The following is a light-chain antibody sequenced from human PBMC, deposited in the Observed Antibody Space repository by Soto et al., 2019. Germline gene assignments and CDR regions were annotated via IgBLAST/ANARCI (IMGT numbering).Light chain of an antibody. CDR1: QSVSSSY. CDR2: GAS. V-gene: IGKV3-20*01. Sequence: EIVFTHSPATLSLSRVERATLSCRASQSVSSSYLAWYQQKPGQHPRLLIYGASSRATGIPDRFSGSGSGTDFTLTISRLEPEDYAVYYCQQYGHSLWTFGQGTKVDIK. J-gene: IGKJ1*01. CDR3: QQYGHSLWT.